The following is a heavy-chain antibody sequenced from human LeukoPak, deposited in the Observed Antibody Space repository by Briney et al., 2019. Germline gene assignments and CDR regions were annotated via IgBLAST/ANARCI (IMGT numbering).Heavy chain of an antibody. CDR1: GGSFSGYY. D-gene: IGHD5-18*01. CDR2: INHSGST. CDR3: ATSRDSYGYSLGGY. J-gene: IGHJ4*01. V-gene: IGHV4-34*01. Sequence: SETLSLTCAVYGGSFSGYYWSWIRQPPGKGLEWIGEINHSGSTNYNPSLKSRVTISVDTSKNQFSLKLSSVTAADTAVYYCATSRDSYGYSLGGYWGQEPWSPSPQ.